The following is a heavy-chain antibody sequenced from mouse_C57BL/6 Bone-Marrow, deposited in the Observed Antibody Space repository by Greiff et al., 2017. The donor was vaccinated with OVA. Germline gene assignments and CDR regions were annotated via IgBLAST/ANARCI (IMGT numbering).Heavy chain of an antibody. CDR2: IYPRSGNT. J-gene: IGHJ2*01. V-gene: IGHV1-81*01. Sequence: VKLQQSGAELARPGASVKLSCKASGYTFTSYGISWVKQRTGQGLEWIGEIYPRSGNTYYNEKFKGKATLTADKSSSTAYMELSSLTSEDSAVYFCAKEFITTVDDYWGRGTTLTVTS. D-gene: IGHD1-1*01. CDR1: GYTFTSYG. CDR3: AKEFITTVDDY.